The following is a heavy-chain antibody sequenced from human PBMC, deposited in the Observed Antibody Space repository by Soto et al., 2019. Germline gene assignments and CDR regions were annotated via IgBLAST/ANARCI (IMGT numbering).Heavy chain of an antibody. J-gene: IGHJ6*02. Sequence: ASVKVSCKASGGTFSSYAISWVRQAPGQGLEWMGGIIPVLGTANYAQKFQGRGTITADESTSTAYMELSSLRSEDTAVYYCARPLSIAAAGTHYYYYYGMDVWGQGTTVTVSS. V-gene: IGHV1-69*01. CDR1: GGTFSSYA. CDR2: IIPVLGTA. D-gene: IGHD6-13*01. CDR3: ARPLSIAAAGTHYYYYYGMDV.